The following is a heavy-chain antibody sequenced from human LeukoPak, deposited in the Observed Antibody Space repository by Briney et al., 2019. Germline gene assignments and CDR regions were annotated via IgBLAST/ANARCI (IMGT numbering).Heavy chain of an antibody. V-gene: IGHV3-33*01. CDR1: GFTSSNYG. CDR2: IWYDGSNV. J-gene: IGHJ5*02. CDR3: ARDLDTSGYYSYFDP. D-gene: IGHD3-22*01. Sequence: PGRSLRLSCAASGFTSSNYGMHWARQAPGKGLEWVGVIWYDGSNVKYPDSVKGRFTISRDNSKNMMYPQMNSLRAEDTAVYYCARDLDTSGYYSYFDPWGQGTLVTVSS.